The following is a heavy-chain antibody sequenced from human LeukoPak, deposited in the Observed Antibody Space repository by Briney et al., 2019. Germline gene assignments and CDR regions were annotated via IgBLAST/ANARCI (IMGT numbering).Heavy chain of an antibody. J-gene: IGHJ3*02. CDR3: AKEHGGSSWYEDAFDI. D-gene: IGHD6-13*01. CDR2: ISGSGGST. V-gene: IGHV3-23*01. Sequence: GGSLRLSCAASGFTVSSNYMSWVRQAPGKGLEWVSVISGSGGSTYYADSVKGRFTISRDNSKNTLYLQMNSLRAEDTAVYYCAKEHGGSSWYEDAFDIWGQGTMVTVSS. CDR1: GFTVSSNY.